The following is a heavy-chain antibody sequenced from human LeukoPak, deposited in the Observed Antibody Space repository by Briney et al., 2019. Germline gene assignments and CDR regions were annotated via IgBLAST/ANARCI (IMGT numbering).Heavy chain of an antibody. CDR2: IYTSGST. D-gene: IGHD3-22*01. CDR1: GGSISSYY. V-gene: IGHV4-4*07. Sequence: SETLSLTCTVSGGSISSYYWSWIRQPAGKGLEWIGRIYTSGSTNYNPSLKSRVTMSVDTSKNQLSLKLSSVTAADTAVYYCARAGKYYYDSSSYPMGYYYYYMDVWGKGTTVTVSS. J-gene: IGHJ6*03. CDR3: ARAGKYYYDSSSYPMGYYYYYMDV.